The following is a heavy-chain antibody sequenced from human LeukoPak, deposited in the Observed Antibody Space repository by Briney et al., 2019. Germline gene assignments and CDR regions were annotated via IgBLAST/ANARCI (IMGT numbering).Heavy chain of an antibody. V-gene: IGHV1-8*01. Sequence: ASVKVSCKASGYTFTSYDINWVRQATGQGLEWMGWMNPNSGNAGYAQKFQGRVTMTRNTSISTAYMELSSLRSEDTAVYYCARAPGGSGSYYYYYYYYMDVWGKGTTVTISS. CDR3: ARAPGGSGSYYYYYYYYMDV. CDR2: MNPNSGNA. J-gene: IGHJ6*03. D-gene: IGHD3-10*01. CDR1: GYTFTSYD.